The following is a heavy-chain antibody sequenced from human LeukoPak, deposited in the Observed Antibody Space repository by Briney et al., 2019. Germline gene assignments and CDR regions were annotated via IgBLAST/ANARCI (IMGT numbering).Heavy chain of an antibody. Sequence: GGSLRLSCAASGFTLDDYAMHWVRQAPGKGLEWVSLISGDGGSTYYADSVKGRFTISRDNSKSSLYLQMNSLRTEDTALYYCAKPEGGPFDYWGQGTLVTVSS. CDR1: GFTLDDYA. CDR2: ISGDGGST. D-gene: IGHD1-14*01. V-gene: IGHV3-43*02. J-gene: IGHJ4*02. CDR3: AKPEGGPFDY.